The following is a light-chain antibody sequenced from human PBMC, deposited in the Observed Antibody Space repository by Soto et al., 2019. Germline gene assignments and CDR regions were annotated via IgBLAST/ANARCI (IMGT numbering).Light chain of an antibody. J-gene: IGKJ1*01. Sequence: DIQMTQSPSSLSASVGDRVTITCRASQGISNSLAWYQQKPGKVPKLLIYAASTLQSGVPSRFSGSGSGTDFTLTISSLQPEDVATYYCQKYNSAPPWTFGQGTKVEI. CDR3: QKYNSAPPWT. V-gene: IGKV1-27*01. CDR1: QGISNS. CDR2: AAS.